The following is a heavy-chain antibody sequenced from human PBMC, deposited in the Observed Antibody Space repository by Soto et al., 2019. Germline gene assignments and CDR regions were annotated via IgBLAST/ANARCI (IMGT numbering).Heavy chain of an antibody. CDR2: ISGSGGST. D-gene: IGHD4-17*01. CDR1: GFTFSSYA. J-gene: IGHJ6*02. Sequence: EVQLLESGGGLVQPGGSLRLSCAASGFTFSSYAMSCVRQAPGKGLEWVSAISGSGGSTYYADSVKGRFTISRDNSKNTLYLQMNSLRAEDTAVYYCAKGGDAVTTNYSYGMDVWGQGTTVTVSS. V-gene: IGHV3-23*01. CDR3: AKGGDAVTTNYSYGMDV.